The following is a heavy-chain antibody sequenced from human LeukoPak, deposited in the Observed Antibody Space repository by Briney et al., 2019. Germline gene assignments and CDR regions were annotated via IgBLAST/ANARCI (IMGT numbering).Heavy chain of an antibody. CDR1: GYSFTSYW. CDR2: IYPGDSDT. V-gene: IGHV5-51*01. J-gene: IGHJ4*02. D-gene: IGHD2-2*01. CDR3: ARGLGYCSSTSCNLFDY. Sequence: GESLKISXKGSGYSFTSYWIGWVRQMPGKGLEWMGIIYPGDSDTRYSPSFQGQVTISADKSISTAYLQWSSLKASDTAMYYCARGLGYCSSTSCNLFDYWGQGTLVTVSS.